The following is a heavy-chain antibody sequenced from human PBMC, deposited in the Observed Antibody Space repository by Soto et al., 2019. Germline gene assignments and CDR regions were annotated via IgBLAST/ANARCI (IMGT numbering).Heavy chain of an antibody. CDR2: IYYSGST. Sequence: QLQLQESGPGLVKPSETLSLTCTVSGGSISSSSYYWGWIRQPPGKGLEWIGSIYYSGSTYYNPSLKSRVTISVDTSKNQFSLKLSSVTAADTAVYYCARHKGTNFSPFDYWGQGTLVTVSS. D-gene: IGHD3-3*01. J-gene: IGHJ4*02. CDR3: ARHKGTNFSPFDY. V-gene: IGHV4-39*01. CDR1: GGSISSSSYY.